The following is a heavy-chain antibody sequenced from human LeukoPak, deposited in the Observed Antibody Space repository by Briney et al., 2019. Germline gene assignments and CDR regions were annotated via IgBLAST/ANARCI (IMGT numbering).Heavy chain of an antibody. Sequence: GGSLRLSCAASGFSLSRYAMHWVRQAPGKGLEYVSAIGGRGDTTYYANSVKGRFTISRDTSKNTLYLQMGSLRAEDMAVYYCARRFGELLNYMDVWGKGTTVTVSS. CDR2: IGGRGDTT. D-gene: IGHD3-10*01. CDR3: ARRFGELLNYMDV. CDR1: GFSLSRYA. J-gene: IGHJ6*03. V-gene: IGHV3-64*01.